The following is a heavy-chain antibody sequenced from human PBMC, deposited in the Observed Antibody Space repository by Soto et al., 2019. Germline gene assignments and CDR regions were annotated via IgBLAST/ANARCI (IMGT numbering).Heavy chain of an antibody. CDR1: GYRFTNYL. V-gene: IGHV5-51*01. CDR3: ARQGRLSSGSDY. Sequence: GESLKISFKGSGYRFTNYLIARVRQMPGKGLEWMGIIYPDDSDTRYSPSFQGQVTISADKSISTAYLQWSSLKASDAAMYYCARQGRLSSGSDYLGQGTLVPVSS. D-gene: IGHD3-22*01. CDR2: IYPDDSDT. J-gene: IGHJ4*02.